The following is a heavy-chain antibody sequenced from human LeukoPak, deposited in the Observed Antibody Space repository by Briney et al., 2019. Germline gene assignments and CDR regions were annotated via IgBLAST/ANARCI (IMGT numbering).Heavy chain of an antibody. CDR2: IYTSGST. Sequence: SQTLSLTCTVSGGSISSGSYYWSWIRQPAGKGLEWIGRIYTSGSTNYNPSLKSRVTISVDTSKNQFSLKLSSVTAADTAVYYCARGGRRELRCSSTSCYPSMTNWFDPWGQGTLVTVSS. V-gene: IGHV4-61*02. CDR3: ARGGRRELRCSSTSCYPSMTNWFDP. D-gene: IGHD2-2*01. CDR1: GGSISSGSYY. J-gene: IGHJ5*02.